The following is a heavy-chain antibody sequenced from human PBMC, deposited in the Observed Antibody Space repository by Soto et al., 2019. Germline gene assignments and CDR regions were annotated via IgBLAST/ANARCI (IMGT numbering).Heavy chain of an antibody. Sequence: ASVKVSCKVSGSRFSNYDIHWVRQAPGHGLEWMGWMNPNSGNTGYAQNFRGRVTMTQNTAIGTAYMELSSLRSDDTATYYCTRAYGAETFDFWGQGTRVTVSS. CDR1: GSRFSNYD. V-gene: IGHV1-8*02. CDR3: TRAYGAETFDF. J-gene: IGHJ5*01. D-gene: IGHD3-10*01. CDR2: MNPNSGNT.